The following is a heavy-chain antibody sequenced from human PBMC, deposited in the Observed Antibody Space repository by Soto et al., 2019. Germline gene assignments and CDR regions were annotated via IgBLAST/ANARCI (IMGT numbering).Heavy chain of an antibody. V-gene: IGHV3-30-3*01. D-gene: IGHD2-21*02. CDR3: ARGLVVTAKGWFDL. CDR2: VSYDGNRK. CDR1: EFTFSSYS. Sequence: QVQLVQSGGGVVQPGRSLRLRCEASEFTFSSYSMNWVRQTPGKGLEWVAVVSYDGNRKYYADSVKGRFTISRDYAKNTLYLQMDNLRIEDSAVYYCARGLVVTAKGWFDLWGQGTLVTVSP. J-gene: IGHJ5*02.